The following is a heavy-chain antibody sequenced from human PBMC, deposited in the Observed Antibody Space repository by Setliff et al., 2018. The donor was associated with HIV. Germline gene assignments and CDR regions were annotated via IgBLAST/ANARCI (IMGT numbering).Heavy chain of an antibody. D-gene: IGHD5-12*01. CDR1: GGSISSNSYY. J-gene: IGHJ6*03. CDR2: IYYSGST. CDR3: ARQGGYSGYGFYYYYYYMDV. V-gene: IGHV4-39*01. Sequence: PSETLSLTCTVSGGSISSNSYYWGWIRRPPGKGLEWIGSIYYSGSTYYNPSLKSRVTISVDTSKNQFSLKLSSVTAADTAVYYCARQGGYSGYGFYYYYYYMDVWGKGTTVTVSS.